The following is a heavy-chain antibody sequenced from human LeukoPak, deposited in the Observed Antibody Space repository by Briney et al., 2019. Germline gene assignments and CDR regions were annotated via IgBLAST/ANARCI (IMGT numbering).Heavy chain of an antibody. J-gene: IGHJ4*02. Sequence: KPSETLSLTCTVSGGSISSYYWSWIRQPPGKGLEWIGYIYYSGSTNYNPSLKSRVTISVDTSKNQFSLKLSSVTAADTAVYYCARAGYCSGGSCYKFDYWGQGTLVTVSS. CDR3: ARAGYCSGGSCYKFDY. D-gene: IGHD2-15*01. CDR2: IYYSGST. CDR1: GGSISSYY. V-gene: IGHV4-59*01.